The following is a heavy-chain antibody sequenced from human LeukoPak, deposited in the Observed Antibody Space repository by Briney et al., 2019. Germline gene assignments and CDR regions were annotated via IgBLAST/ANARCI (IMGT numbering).Heavy chain of an antibody. J-gene: IGHJ1*01. CDR3: TSWGDTTAEYFQR. D-gene: IGHD2-21*02. CDR1: GFTFNRCW. V-gene: IGHV3-7*01. Sequence: GGSLRLSCVVSGFTFNRCWVNWVRQAPGKGLEWVAHINPDGRDTYYVDSVKGRFTISRDNTQNSMYLQMNSLRVEDTAIYYCTSWGDTTAEYFQRWGQGTLVTVSS. CDR2: INPDGRDT.